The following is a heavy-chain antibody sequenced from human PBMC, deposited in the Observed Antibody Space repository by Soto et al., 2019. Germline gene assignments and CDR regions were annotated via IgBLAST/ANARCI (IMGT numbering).Heavy chain of an antibody. CDR1: GGSFSAYY. CDR3: AMDIYDILTGYYNVGAFDI. CDR2: INHSGST. D-gene: IGHD3-9*01. V-gene: IGHV4-34*01. J-gene: IGHJ3*02. Sequence: SETLSLTCAVYGGSFSAYYWNWIRQPPGKGLEWIGEINHSGSTNYNPSLKSRVTISVDTSKNQVSLKLSSVTAADTAVYYCAMDIYDILTGYYNVGAFDIWGQGTMVTVSS.